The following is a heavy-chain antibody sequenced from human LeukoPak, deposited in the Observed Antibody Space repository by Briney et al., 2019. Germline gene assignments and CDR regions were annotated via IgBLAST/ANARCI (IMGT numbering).Heavy chain of an antibody. J-gene: IGHJ4*02. V-gene: IGHV3-30*04. Sequence: GGSLRLSCAASGFTFSSYAMHWVRQAPGKGLEWVAVISYDGSNKYYADSVKGRFTISRDNSKNTLYLQMNSLRAEDTAVYYCARDSRDSSSWNFDYWGQGTLVTVSS. CDR3: ARDSRDSSSWNFDY. D-gene: IGHD6-13*01. CDR1: GFTFSSYA. CDR2: ISYDGSNK.